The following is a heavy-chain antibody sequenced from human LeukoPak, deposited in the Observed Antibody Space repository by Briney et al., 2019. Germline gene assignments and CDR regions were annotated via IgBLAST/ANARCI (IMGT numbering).Heavy chain of an antibody. V-gene: IGHV4-59*01. D-gene: IGHD3-22*01. CDR2: IYYSGST. J-gene: IGHJ5*02. CDR1: GGSISSYY. Sequence: SETLSLTCTVSGGSISSYYWNWIRQPPGKGLEWIGYIYYSGSTNYNPSLKSRVTISVDTSKNQFSLKLSSVTAADTAVYYCARRDYYDSSGYYRWGQGTLVTVSS. CDR3: ARRDYYDSSGYYR.